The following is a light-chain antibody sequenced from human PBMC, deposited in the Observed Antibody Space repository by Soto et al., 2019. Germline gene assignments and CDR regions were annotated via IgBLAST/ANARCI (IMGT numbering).Light chain of an antibody. CDR1: QSLVYSDGNHY. J-gene: IGKJ1*01. CDR2: KVS. V-gene: IGKV2-30*01. Sequence: DFVMTQSPLSMPVTLGRPASISSRSGQSLVYSDGNHYWNHSQQRPGQSPGRLIYKVSNRDSGVPDRFSGSGSGADFTLNISRVEAEDVGVYYCMQTTHWPRTFGQGTKVDI. CDR3: MQTTHWPRT.